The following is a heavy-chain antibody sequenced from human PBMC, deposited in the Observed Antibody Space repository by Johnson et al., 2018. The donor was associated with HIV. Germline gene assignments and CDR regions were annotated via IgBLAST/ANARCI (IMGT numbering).Heavy chain of an antibody. V-gene: IGHV3-30*04. CDR2: ISYDGSNK. J-gene: IGHJ3*02. CDR3: ARDTAGGEPYDI. D-gene: IGHD2-21*01. CDR1: GFTFSSYA. Sequence: VQLVESGGGVVQPGRSLRLSCAASGFTFSSYAMHWVRQAPGKGLEWVAVISYDGSNKYYADSVKGRFTISRDNSKNTLYLQMNSLRAEDTAVYYCARDTAGGEPYDIWGQGTMVTVSS.